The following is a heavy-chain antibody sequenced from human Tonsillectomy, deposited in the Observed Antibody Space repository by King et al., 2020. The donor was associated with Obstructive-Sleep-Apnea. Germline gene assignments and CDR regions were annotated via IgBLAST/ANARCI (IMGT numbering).Heavy chain of an antibody. D-gene: IGHD5-24*01. CDR2: IYYSGST. V-gene: IGHV4-59*08. J-gene: IGHJ4*02. CDR3: ARLGTGDGYNMNFDC. CDR1: GGSISSYY. Sequence: QLQESGPGLVKPSETLSLTCTVSGGSISSYYWSWIRQPPGKGLEWIGYIYYSGSTNYNPSLKSRVTISVDTSKNQFSLKLSSVTAADTAVYYCARLGTGDGYNMNFDCWGQGTLVTVSS.